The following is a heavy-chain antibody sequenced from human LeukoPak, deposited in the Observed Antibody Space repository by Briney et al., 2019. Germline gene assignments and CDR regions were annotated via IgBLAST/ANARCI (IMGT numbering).Heavy chain of an antibody. J-gene: IGHJ4*02. V-gene: IGHV3-11*01. Sequence: PGGSLRLSCAASGFTFSGYYMSWIRQAPGKGLEWVSYISSMGSTIYYADSVKGRFTISRDNAKNSLYLQMNSLRAEDTAVYYCARRARPIFGVVIYDYWGQGTLVTVSS. D-gene: IGHD3-3*01. CDR1: GFTFSGYY. CDR2: ISSMGSTI. CDR3: ARRARPIFGVVIYDY.